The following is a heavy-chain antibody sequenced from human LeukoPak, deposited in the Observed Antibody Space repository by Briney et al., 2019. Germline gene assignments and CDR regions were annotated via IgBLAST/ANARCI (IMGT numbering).Heavy chain of an antibody. V-gene: IGHV4-34*01. CDR2: INHSGST. CDR1: GGSFSGYY. D-gene: IGHD6-19*01. Sequence: PSETLSLTCAVYGGSFSGYYWSWIRQPPGKGLEWIGEINHSGSTNYNPSLKSRVTISVDTSKNQFSLKLSSVTAADTAVYYCARLSSSGWYVSFDYWGQGTLVTVSS. J-gene: IGHJ4*02. CDR3: ARLSSSGWYVSFDY.